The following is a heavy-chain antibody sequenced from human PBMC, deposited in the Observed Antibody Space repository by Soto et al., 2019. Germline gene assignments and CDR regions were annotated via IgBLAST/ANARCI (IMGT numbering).Heavy chain of an antibody. J-gene: IGHJ4*02. D-gene: IGHD2-15*01. CDR2: ISSSSSYT. CDR1: GFTFSDYY. CDR3: ATAGPDIVVVVAAQNIGLFDY. V-gene: IGHV3-11*05. Sequence: QVQLVESGGGLVKPGGSLRLSCAASGFTFSDYYMSWIRQAPGKGLEWVSYISSSSSYTNYADSVKGRFTISRDNAKNSLYLQMNSLRAEDTAVYYCATAGPDIVVVVAAQNIGLFDYWGQGTLVTVSS.